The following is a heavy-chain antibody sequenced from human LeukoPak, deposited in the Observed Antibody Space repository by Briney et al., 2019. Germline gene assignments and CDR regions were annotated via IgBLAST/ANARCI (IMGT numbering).Heavy chain of an antibody. D-gene: IGHD5-12*01. J-gene: IGHJ6*02. V-gene: IGHV3-33*01. CDR3: AREATPHYYYYGMDV. Sequence: GGSLRLSCAASGFTFSSYGMHWVRQAPGKGLEWVAVIWYDGSNKYYADSVKGRFTISRDNSKNTLYLQMNSLRAEDTAVYYCAREATPHYYYYGMDVWGQGTTVTVSS. CDR1: GFTFSSYG. CDR2: IWYDGSNK.